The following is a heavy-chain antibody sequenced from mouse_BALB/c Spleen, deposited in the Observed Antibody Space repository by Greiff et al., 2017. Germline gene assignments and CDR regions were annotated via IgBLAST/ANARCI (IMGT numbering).Heavy chain of an antibody. Sequence: VQLQESGAELVRPGVSVKISCKGSGYTFTDYAMHWVKQSHAKSLEWIGVISTYYGDASYNQKFKGKATMTVDKSSSTAYMELARLTSEDSAIYYCARGHYGTVVARDYFDYWGQGTTLTVSS. V-gene: IGHV1S137*01. CDR2: ISTYYGDA. J-gene: IGHJ2*01. CDR3: ARGHYGTVVARDYFDY. CDR1: GYTFTDYA. D-gene: IGHD1-1*01.